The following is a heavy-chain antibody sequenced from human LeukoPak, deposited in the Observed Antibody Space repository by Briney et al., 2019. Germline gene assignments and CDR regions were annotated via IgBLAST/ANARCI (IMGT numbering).Heavy chain of an antibody. CDR1: GGTFTSYS. D-gene: IGHD6-19*01. Sequence: SVKVSCKASGGTFTSYSISWVRQAPGQGLEWMGRIIPIFGTPNYAQKFQGRVTITTDESTSTASMELSSLRSDDTAVYYCARGPYGWYYFDYWGQGTLVTVSS. J-gene: IGHJ4*02. V-gene: IGHV1-69*05. CDR3: ARGPYGWYYFDY. CDR2: IIPIFGTP.